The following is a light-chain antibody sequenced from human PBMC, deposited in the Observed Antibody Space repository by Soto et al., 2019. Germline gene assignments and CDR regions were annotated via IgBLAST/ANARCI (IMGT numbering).Light chain of an antibody. Sequence: QSVLSQPGSVSGSRGQSIAISCTGTSSDVGGYNFVSWYQQHPHKAPKLMISDVSNRPSGVSNRFSGSKSGNTASLTISGLQAEDEADYYCSSYTSSSTYVFGTGTRSPS. V-gene: IGLV2-14*01. CDR2: DVS. CDR1: SSDVGGYNF. J-gene: IGLJ1*01. CDR3: SSYTSSSTYV.